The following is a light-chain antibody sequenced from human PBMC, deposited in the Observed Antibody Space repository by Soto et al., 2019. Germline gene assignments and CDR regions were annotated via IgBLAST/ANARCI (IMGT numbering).Light chain of an antibody. J-gene: IGKJ1*01. CDR3: QQYNSYSWT. V-gene: IGKV1-5*01. CDR1: QSISSW. CDR2: DAS. Sequence: DIQMTQSPSTLSASVGDRVTITCRASQSISSWLAWYQQKPGKAPKLLIYDASSLESGVPSRFSGSGSGTEFTRPIRSLQPDDFATYCCQQYNSYSWTFGQGTKVEIK.